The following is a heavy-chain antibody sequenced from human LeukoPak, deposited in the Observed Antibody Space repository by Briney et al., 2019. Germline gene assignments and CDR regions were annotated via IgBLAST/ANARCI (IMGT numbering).Heavy chain of an antibody. J-gene: IGHJ5*02. V-gene: IGHV3-53*01. CDR1: GFTVSGNY. CDR3: ARGGPPYYDILTGLPNWFDP. D-gene: IGHD3-9*01. CDR2: IYSGGST. Sequence: GGSLRLSCAASGFTVSGNYMSWVRQAPGKGLEWVSVIYSGGSTYYADSVKGRFTISRDNSKNTLYLQMNSLRAEDTAVYYCARGGPPYYDILTGLPNWFDPWGHGTLVTVSS.